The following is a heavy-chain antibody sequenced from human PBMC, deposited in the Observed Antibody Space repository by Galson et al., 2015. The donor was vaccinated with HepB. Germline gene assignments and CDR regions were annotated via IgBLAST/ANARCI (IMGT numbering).Heavy chain of an antibody. D-gene: IGHD3-16*01. CDR1: GFTFSSYG. V-gene: IGHV3-33*01. Sequence: SLRLSCAASGFTFSSYGMHWVRQAPGKGLEWVAVIWYDGSNKYYADSVKGRFTISRDKSKNTLYLQMNSLRAEDTAVYYCAREGGGGGYYNYWGQGTLVTVSS. CDR3: AREGGGGGYYNY. J-gene: IGHJ4*02. CDR2: IWYDGSNK.